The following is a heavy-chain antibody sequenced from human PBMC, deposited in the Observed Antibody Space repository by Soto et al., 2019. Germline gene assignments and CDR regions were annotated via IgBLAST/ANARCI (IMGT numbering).Heavy chain of an antibody. D-gene: IGHD5-12*01. CDR3: ARDRLAGLHHYDY. Sequence: SVKVSCKASAGTFSSYAISWVRQAPGQGLEWMGGIIPIFGTANYAQKFQGRVTITADKSTSTAYMELSSRRSEDTAVYYCARDRLAGLHHYDYWGQGTLVTVSS. CDR1: AGTFSSYA. J-gene: IGHJ4*02. V-gene: IGHV1-69*06. CDR2: IIPIFGTA.